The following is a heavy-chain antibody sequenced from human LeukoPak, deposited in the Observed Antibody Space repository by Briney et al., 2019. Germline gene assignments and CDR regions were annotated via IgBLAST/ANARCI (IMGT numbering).Heavy chain of an antibody. CDR3: ARGWVTAAGTGEAWFDP. Sequence: SETLSLTCTVSGGSISSYYWSWIRQPAGKGLEWIGRIYTSGSTNYNPSLKSRVTMSVDTSKNQFSLKLSSVTAADTAVYYCARGWVTAAGTGEAWFDPWGQGTLVTVSS. CDR2: IYTSGST. D-gene: IGHD6-13*01. CDR1: GGSISSYY. J-gene: IGHJ5*02. V-gene: IGHV4-4*07.